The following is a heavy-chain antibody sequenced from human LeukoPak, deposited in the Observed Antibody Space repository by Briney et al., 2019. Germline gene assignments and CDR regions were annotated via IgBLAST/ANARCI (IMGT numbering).Heavy chain of an antibody. J-gene: IGHJ4*02. CDR1: GFTFSSYA. CDR3: ARVVGSSWSDY. Sequence: GRSLRLSCAASGFTFSSYAMHWVRQAPGKGLEWVAVISYDGGNKYYADSVKGRFTISRDNSKNTLYLQMNSLRAEDTAVYYCARVVGSSWSDYWGQGTLVTVSS. CDR2: ISYDGGNK. D-gene: IGHD6-13*01. V-gene: IGHV3-30*04.